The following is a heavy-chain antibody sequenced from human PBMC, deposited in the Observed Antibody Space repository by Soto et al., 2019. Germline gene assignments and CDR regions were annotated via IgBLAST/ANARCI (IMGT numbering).Heavy chain of an antibody. CDR1: GFSFSSHA. D-gene: IGHD2-15*01. CDR2: LSGSGVST. Sequence: GGSLRLSCAASGFSFSSHAMTWVRQAPGKGLERVSSLSGSGVSTYYADSVKGRFTISRDNSKNTLYLQMNSLRAEDTAVFYCAKGGCSGGICSPNWFDPWGQGTLVTVSS. J-gene: IGHJ5*02. V-gene: IGHV3-23*01. CDR3: AKGGCSGGICSPNWFDP.